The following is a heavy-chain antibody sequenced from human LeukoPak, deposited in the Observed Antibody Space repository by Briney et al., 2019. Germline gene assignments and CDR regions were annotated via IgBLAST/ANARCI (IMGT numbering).Heavy chain of an antibody. V-gene: IGHV3-74*01. Sequence: PGGSLRLSCAASGFTFSSYWMHWVRQTPGKGLVWVSRIHSDGSTTRYTDSAKGRFTISRDNAKNTLYLQMNSLRAEDTGVYYCVREYPASFDYWGQGTLVIVSS. CDR1: GFTFSSYW. CDR2: IHSDGSTT. CDR3: VREYPASFDY. J-gene: IGHJ4*02.